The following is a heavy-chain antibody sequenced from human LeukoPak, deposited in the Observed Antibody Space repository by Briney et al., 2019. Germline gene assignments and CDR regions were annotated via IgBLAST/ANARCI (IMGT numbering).Heavy chain of an antibody. CDR1: GFTFSSYG. CDR2: IRSDGSSK. D-gene: IGHD6-13*01. Sequence: PGGSLRLSCAASGFTFSSYGMHWVRQAPGKGLEWVAFIRSDGSSKYYADSVKGRFTISRDNSKNTLYLQMNSLRAEDTALYYCEKDRYDSSSWPYYFDYWGQGTLVTVSS. CDR3: EKDRYDSSSWPYYFDY. V-gene: IGHV3-30*02. J-gene: IGHJ4*02.